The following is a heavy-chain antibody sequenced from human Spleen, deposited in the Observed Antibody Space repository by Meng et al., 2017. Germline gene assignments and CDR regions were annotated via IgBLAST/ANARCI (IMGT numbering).Heavy chain of an antibody. CDR2: ISDTGGTA. V-gene: IGHV3-23*01. J-gene: IGHJ4*02. CDR1: GFTFSSYA. CDR3: AKGRSSSGSTREFDY. D-gene: IGHD1-26*01. Sequence: ETLSLTCAASGFTFSSYAMSWVRQGPGRGLEWVSVISDTGGTAYYADSVRGRFTISRDNSKNTLYLQMNSLRAEDTAVYFCAKGRSSSGSTREFDYWGQGALVTVSS.